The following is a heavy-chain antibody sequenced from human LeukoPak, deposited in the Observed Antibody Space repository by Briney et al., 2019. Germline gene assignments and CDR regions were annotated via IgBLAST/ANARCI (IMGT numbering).Heavy chain of an antibody. Sequence: SETLSLTCAVYGGSFSGYYWSWIRQPPGKGLEWIGEINHSGSTNYNPSLKSRVTISVDTSKNQFSLKVSSVTAADTAVYYCARVPGDNWFDPWGQGTLVTVSS. CDR1: GGSFSGYY. CDR3: ARVPGDNWFDP. V-gene: IGHV4-34*09. CDR2: INHSGST. J-gene: IGHJ5*02.